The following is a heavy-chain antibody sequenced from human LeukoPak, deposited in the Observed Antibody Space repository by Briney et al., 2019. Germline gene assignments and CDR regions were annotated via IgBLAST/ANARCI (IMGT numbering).Heavy chain of an antibody. Sequence: PGGSLRLSCAASGFTVSSNYMTWVRQAPGKGLEWVSVIFSGGTTYYADSVKGRFTISRDNSKNTLYLQMNSLRTEDTAVYYCAKLPTVAATIAGSGYWGQGTLVTVSS. CDR2: IFSGGTT. J-gene: IGHJ4*02. CDR1: GFTVSSNY. CDR3: AKLPTVAATIAGSGY. D-gene: IGHD6-19*01. V-gene: IGHV3-53*05.